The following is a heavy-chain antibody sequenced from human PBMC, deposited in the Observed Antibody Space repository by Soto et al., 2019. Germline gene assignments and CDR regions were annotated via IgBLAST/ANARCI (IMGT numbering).Heavy chain of an antibody. CDR1: GFTITSSA. D-gene: IGHD1-20*01. V-gene: IGHV3-23*01. J-gene: IGHJ4*02. CDR3: ATVHNTSRSFDY. Sequence: EVQLLDSGGGLVQPGESLRLSCAASGFTITSSAMSWVRQAPGKGLEWVSTTGISGRTTYYADSVKGRFTVSSDDSKNTLDLQMSSLRAEDTAVYYCATVHNTSRSFDYWGQGTPVTVSS. CDR2: TGISGRTT.